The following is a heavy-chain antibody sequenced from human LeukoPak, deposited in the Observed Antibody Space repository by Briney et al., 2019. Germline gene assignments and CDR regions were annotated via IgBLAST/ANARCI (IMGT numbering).Heavy chain of an antibody. CDR2: IWYDGSNK. Sequence: GGSLRLSCAASGFTFSSYGMHWVRQAPGKGLEWVAVIWYDGSNKYYADSVKGRFTISRDNSKNTLYLQMNSLRAEDTAVYYCAKVRDGYNAFDYWGQGTLVTVSS. CDR1: GFTFSSYG. V-gene: IGHV3-33*06. CDR3: AKVRDGYNAFDY. J-gene: IGHJ4*02. D-gene: IGHD5-24*01.